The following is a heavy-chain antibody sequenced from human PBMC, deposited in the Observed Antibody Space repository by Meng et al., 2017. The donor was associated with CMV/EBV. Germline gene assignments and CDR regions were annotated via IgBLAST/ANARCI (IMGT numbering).Heavy chain of an antibody. J-gene: IGHJ6*02. CDR3: ARSSRSIPYYGMDV. CDR2: IYYSGST. V-gene: IGHV4-61*01. CDR1: GGSVSSGSYY. Sequence: SETLSLTCTVSGGSVSSGSYYWSWIRQPPGKGLEWIGYIYYSGSTNYNPSLKSRVTISVDTSKNQFSLKLSSVTAADTAVYYCARSSRSIPYYGMDVWGQGTTVTVSS. D-gene: IGHD2-21*01.